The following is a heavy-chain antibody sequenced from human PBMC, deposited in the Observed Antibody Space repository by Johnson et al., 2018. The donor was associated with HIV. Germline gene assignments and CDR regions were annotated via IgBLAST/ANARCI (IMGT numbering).Heavy chain of an antibody. J-gene: IGHJ3*02. V-gene: IGHV3-11*04. Sequence: QVQLVESGGGLVKPGGSLRLSCAASGFTFSDYYMRWIRQAPGKGLAWVSYISSGGSTIYYADSVKGRFTISRDNAKNSLYLQMNSLGAEDTAVYYCATPYLDNSGYYYHAFDIWGQGTMVTVSS. CDR3: ATPYLDNSGYYYHAFDI. CDR2: ISSGGSTI. D-gene: IGHD3-22*01. CDR1: GFTFSDYY.